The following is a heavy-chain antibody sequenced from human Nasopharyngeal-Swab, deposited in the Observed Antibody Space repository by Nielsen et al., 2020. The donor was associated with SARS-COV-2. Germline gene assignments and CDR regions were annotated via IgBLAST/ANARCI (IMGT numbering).Heavy chain of an antibody. J-gene: IGHJ6*03. Sequence: WLRQPPGKGLEWIGSIYYSGSTYYNPSLKSRVTISVDTSKNQFSLKLSSVTAADTAVYYCARRPNCSSTSCSYYYYYMDVWGKGTTVTVSS. V-gene: IGHV4-39*01. CDR2: IYYSGST. D-gene: IGHD2-2*01. CDR3: ARRPNCSSTSCSYYYYYMDV.